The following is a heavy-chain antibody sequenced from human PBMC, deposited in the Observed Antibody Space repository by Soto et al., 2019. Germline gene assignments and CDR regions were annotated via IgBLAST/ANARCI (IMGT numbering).Heavy chain of an antibody. CDR2: IIPILGIA. D-gene: IGHD5-18*01. V-gene: IGHV1-69*08. J-gene: IGHJ4*02. CDR1: GGTFSSYT. CDR3: ARDRGYSYGYLYPPFDY. Sequence: QVQLVQSGAEVKKPGSSVKVSCKASGGTFSSYTISWVRQAPGQGLEWMGRIIPILGIANYAQKFQGRVTITADKSTSTADMELSSLRSEDTAVYYCARDRGYSYGYLYPPFDYWGQGTLVTVSS.